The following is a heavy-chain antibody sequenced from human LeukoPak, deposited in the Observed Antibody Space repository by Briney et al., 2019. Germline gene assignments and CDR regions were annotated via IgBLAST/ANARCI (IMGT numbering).Heavy chain of an antibody. J-gene: IGHJ6*02. Sequence: GGSLRLSCAASGFTFSSYSMNWVRQAPGKGLEWVSSISSSSSYIYYADSVKGRFTISRDNSKNTLYLQMNSLRAEDTAVYYCARDSWFGEAYYGMDVWGQGTTVTVSS. D-gene: IGHD3-10*01. CDR1: GFTFSSYS. V-gene: IGHV3-21*01. CDR3: ARDSWFGEAYYGMDV. CDR2: ISSSSSYI.